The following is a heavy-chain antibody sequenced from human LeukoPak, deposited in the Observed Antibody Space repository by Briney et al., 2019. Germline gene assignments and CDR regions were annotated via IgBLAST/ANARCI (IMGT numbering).Heavy chain of an antibody. CDR3: AKDSGSCTGGSCHRDYFGLDV. Sequence: PGGSLRLSCAASGFKFDDYAMHWVRQVPGKGLEWVSGSNWDGNNIGYADSVKGRFTISRDNAKNSLYLQMTSLRAEDTALYFCAKDSGSCTGGSCHRDYFGLDVWGQGTTVTVPS. CDR1: GFKFDDYA. V-gene: IGHV3-9*01. D-gene: IGHD2-15*01. CDR2: SNWDGNNI. J-gene: IGHJ6*02.